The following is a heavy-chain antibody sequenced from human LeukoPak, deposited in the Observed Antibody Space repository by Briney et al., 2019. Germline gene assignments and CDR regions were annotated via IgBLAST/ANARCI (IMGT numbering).Heavy chain of an antibody. CDR1: GGPFSAAYYH. CDR3: AGLYGGNSNNRYCHY. J-gene: IGHJ4*02. Sequence: PSEALSLTCTVSGGPFSAAYYHWGWVRQPPGKGPEYIGNIHYSGNTYYNPSLKGRVTLSVDTSKNRFSLRLSSVTAADTAVYYCAGLYGGNSNNRYCHYWGQGSLVTVSS. V-gene: IGHV4-39*02. CDR2: IHYSGNT. D-gene: IGHD4-23*01.